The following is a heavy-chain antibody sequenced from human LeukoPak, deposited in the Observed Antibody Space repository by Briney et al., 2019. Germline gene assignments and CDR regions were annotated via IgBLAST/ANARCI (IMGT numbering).Heavy chain of an antibody. J-gene: IGHJ6*03. D-gene: IGHD2-2*01. CDR3: AREGCSSTSCYVFYYYYMDV. Sequence: GGSLRLSCAASGFTFSSYSMNWVRQAPGKGLEWVSSISSSSSYIYYADSVKGRFTISRDNAKNSLYLQTNSLRAEDTAVYYCAREGCSSTSCYVFYYYYMDVWGKGTTVTVSS. V-gene: IGHV3-21*01. CDR1: GFTFSSYS. CDR2: ISSSSSYI.